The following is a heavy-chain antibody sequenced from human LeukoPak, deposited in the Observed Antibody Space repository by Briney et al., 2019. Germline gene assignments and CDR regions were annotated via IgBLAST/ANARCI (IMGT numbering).Heavy chain of an antibody. CDR1: GYSFTTYW. V-gene: IGHV5-51*01. Sequence: GESLKISCKGSGYSFTTYWIGWVRQMPGKGLEWMGIIYPGDSDTRYSPSFQGQVTILADKSISTAYLQWSSLKASDTAIYYCARVDTPMVTNNWFDPWGQGTLVTVSS. D-gene: IGHD5-18*01. CDR2: IYPGDSDT. CDR3: ARVDTPMVTNNWFDP. J-gene: IGHJ5*02.